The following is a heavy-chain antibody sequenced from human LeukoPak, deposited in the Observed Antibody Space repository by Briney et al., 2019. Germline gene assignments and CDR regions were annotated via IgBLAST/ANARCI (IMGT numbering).Heavy chain of an antibody. J-gene: IGHJ6*02. Sequence: GESLRLSCTASGFTFSNFWMSWVRLAPGKGLEWVANIKEDGTETYYVDSVKGRFTISRDNAKNSLYLQMNSLRAEDAAVYYCARDFWSGYYPLEGYYYYGMDVWGQGTTVTVSS. CDR2: IKEDGTET. CDR1: GFTFSNFW. D-gene: IGHD3-3*01. V-gene: IGHV3-7*01. CDR3: ARDFWSGYYPLEGYYYYGMDV.